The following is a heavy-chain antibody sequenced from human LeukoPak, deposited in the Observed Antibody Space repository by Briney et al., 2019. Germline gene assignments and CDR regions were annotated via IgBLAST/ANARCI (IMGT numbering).Heavy chain of an antibody. CDR3: ARDRRYFDWLLSIRDAFDI. CDR2: ISAYNGNT. Sequence: ASVKVSCKTSGYTFITYGISWVRQAPGQGLEWMGWISAYNGNTNYAQKVQGRVTMTTDTSTNTAYMELRSLRSDDTAVYYCARDRRYFDWLLSIRDAFDIWGQGTMVTVSS. CDR1: GYTFITYG. J-gene: IGHJ3*02. D-gene: IGHD3-9*01. V-gene: IGHV1-18*01.